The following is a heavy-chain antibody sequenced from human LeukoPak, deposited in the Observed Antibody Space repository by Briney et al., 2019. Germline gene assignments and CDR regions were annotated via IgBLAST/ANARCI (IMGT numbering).Heavy chain of an antibody. D-gene: IGHD6-13*01. J-gene: IGHJ4*02. CDR1: GGSISSGGYY. CDR2: IYYSGST. Sequence: SQTLSLTCTVSGGSISSGGYYWSWIRQHPGKGLEWIGYIYYSGSTYYNPSLKSRVTISVDTSKNQFSLKLSSVTAADTAVYYCARQDSSSWHYFDYWGQGTLVTVSS. CDR3: ARQDSSSWHYFDY. V-gene: IGHV4-31*03.